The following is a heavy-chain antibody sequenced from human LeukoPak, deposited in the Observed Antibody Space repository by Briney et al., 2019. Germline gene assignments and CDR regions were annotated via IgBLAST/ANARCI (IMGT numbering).Heavy chain of an antibody. CDR1: GYTFTSYG. CDR2: ISGSGGST. V-gene: IGHV3-23*01. D-gene: IGHD6-13*01. Sequence: ASVKVSCKASGYTFTSYGISWVRQAPGKGLEWVSAISGSGGSTYYADSVKGRFTISRDNSKNTLYLQMNSLRAEDTAVYYCAKGIIAAAGTFDYWGQGTLVTVSS. J-gene: IGHJ4*02. CDR3: AKGIIAAAGTFDY.